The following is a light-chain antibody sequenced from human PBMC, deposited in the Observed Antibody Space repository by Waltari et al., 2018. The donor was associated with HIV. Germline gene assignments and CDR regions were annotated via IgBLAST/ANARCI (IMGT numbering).Light chain of an antibody. CDR2: KNI. CDR1: RSKIGNAT. Sequence: QSVLPQPPSPSGTPGQTVTISCSGSRSKIGNATVYWYPQLPGTTPKLLTYKNIHRASGVADLFAVSKSGPGAYLAISGLRYEDEADYYCVGWDASLSAYVFGAGTKVTVL. J-gene: IGLJ1*01. CDR3: VGWDASLSAYV. V-gene: IGLV1-47*01.